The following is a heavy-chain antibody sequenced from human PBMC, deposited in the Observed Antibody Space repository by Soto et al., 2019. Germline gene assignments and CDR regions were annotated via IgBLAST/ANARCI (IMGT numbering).Heavy chain of an antibody. D-gene: IGHD4-17*01. CDR3: AADFGVPEDYGDYDHYYGMDV. CDR2: IVVGSGNT. J-gene: IGHJ6*02. V-gene: IGHV1-58*02. CDR1: GFTFTSSA. Sequence: QMQLVQSGPEVKKPGTSVKVSCKASGFTFTSSAMQWVRQARGQRLEWIGWIVVGSGNTNYAQKFQERVTITRDMSTITAYMELSSLSSEDTAVYYCAADFGVPEDYGDYDHYYGMDVWGQGTTVTVSS.